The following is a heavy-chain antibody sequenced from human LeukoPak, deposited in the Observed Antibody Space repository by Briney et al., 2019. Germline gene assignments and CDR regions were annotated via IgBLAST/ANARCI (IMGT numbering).Heavy chain of an antibody. Sequence: KSGVSLRLSCAASGFTFSTFGMHWVRQAPGEGLEWVAYIGYSGANTYYADSVKGRFTISRDDSKNTVHLQMNSLRAADTALYSCARDLNGKFYIAYWGQGTLVTVSS. J-gene: IGHJ4*02. CDR2: IGYSGANT. V-gene: IGHV3-30*02. CDR3: ARDLNGKFYIAY. D-gene: IGHD1-26*01. CDR1: GFTFSTFG.